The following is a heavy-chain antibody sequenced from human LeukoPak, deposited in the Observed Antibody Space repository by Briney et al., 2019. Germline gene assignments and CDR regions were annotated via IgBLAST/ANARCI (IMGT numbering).Heavy chain of an antibody. CDR1: GYTFTSYA. J-gene: IGHJ4*02. Sequence: ASVRVSCKASGYTFTSYAMNWVRQAPGQGLEWMGWINTNTGNPTYAQGFTGRFVFSLDTSVSTAYLQISSLKAEDTAVYYCARGEDIVLMGAIDYWGQGTLVTVSS. CDR2: INTNTGNP. CDR3: ARGEDIVLMGAIDY. D-gene: IGHD2-8*01. V-gene: IGHV7-4-1*02.